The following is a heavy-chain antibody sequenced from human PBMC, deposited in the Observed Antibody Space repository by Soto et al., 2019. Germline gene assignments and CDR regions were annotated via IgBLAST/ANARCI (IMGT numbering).Heavy chain of an antibody. V-gene: IGHV4-31*03. J-gene: IGHJ5*02. D-gene: IGHD6-13*01. Sequence: SETLSLTCTVSGVSISSGTYYWAWIRQHPGKGLEWIGYIHFSGSTYYNPSLKSRVSMSVDTSRNQFSLKVVSVTAADTAVYYCARASGSWDVLDPWGQGTLVTVPS. CDR2: IHFSGST. CDR3: ARASGSWDVLDP. CDR1: GVSISSGTYY.